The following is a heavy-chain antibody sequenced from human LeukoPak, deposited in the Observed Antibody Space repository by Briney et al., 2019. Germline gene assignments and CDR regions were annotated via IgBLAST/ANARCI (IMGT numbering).Heavy chain of an antibody. CDR1: GYTFTTHD. CDR2: MSPNSGDT. V-gene: IGHV1-8*01. CDR3: VRTPPNWGFDY. J-gene: IGHJ4*02. D-gene: IGHD7-27*01. Sequence: ASVKVSCKASGYTFTTHDINWVRQATGQGLEWLGWMSPNSGDTGYAQKFQGRVTMTSDSSISTAYVELSSLRSEDTAIYYCVRTPPNWGFDYWGQGTLVTVSS.